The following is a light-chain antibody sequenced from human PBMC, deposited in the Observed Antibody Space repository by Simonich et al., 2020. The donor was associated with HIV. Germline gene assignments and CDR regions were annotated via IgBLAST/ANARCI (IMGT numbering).Light chain of an antibody. J-gene: IGKJ2*01. CDR1: QSLLHSNGYNY. CDR3: MQTLQTPTT. V-gene: IGKV2-28*01. Sequence: DIVMTQSPLSLPVTPGEPASISCRSSQSLLHSNGYNYLDWYLQKPGQSPQFLIYLGSDRASGVPDRFSGSGAGTDFTLKISRVEAEDVGVYYCMQTLQTPTTFGQGTKLEIK. CDR2: LGS.